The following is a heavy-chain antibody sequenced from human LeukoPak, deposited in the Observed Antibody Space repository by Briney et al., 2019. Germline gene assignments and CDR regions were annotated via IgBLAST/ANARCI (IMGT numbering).Heavy chain of an antibody. CDR2: IKQDGSEK. J-gene: IGHJ4*02. V-gene: IGHV3-7*01. CDR3: AKVAASGVSPTDY. CDR1: GCTFSSYW. D-gene: IGHD6-13*01. Sequence: GGSLRLSCAASGCTFSSYWMSWVRQAPGKGLEWVANIKQDGSEKYYVDSVKGRFTVSRDNAKNSLYLQMNSLRVEDTAMYYCAKVAASGVSPTDYWGQGTLVTVSS.